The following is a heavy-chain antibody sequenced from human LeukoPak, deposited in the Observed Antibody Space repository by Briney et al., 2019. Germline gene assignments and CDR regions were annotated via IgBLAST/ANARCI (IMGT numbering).Heavy chain of an antibody. D-gene: IGHD3-10*01. Sequence: GASVKVSCKASGYSFTSYDVNWVRQATGQGLEWMGWMNPSNGNIGYAQKFQGRVTMTRNTSISTAYMELSSLRSEDTAVYYCTKGSNSGSYRDSCGQGTLVTVSS. CDR1: GYSFTSYD. CDR3: TKGSNSGSYRDS. V-gene: IGHV1-8*01. J-gene: IGHJ5*01. CDR2: MNPSNGNI.